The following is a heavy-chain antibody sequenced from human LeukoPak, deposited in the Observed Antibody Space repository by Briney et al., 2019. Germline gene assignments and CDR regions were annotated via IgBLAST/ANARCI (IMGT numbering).Heavy chain of an antibody. J-gene: IGHJ4*02. D-gene: IGHD5-12*01. Sequence: SETLSLTCTVSCVSISSYYWSWIRQPPGKGLEWIGYIYTSGSTNYNPSLKSRATISVDTSKNQFSLKLSSVTAADTAVYYCARTPYSGYDYVGYFDYWGQGTLVTVSS. V-gene: IGHV4-4*09. CDR1: CVSISSYY. CDR2: IYTSGST. CDR3: ARTPYSGYDYVGYFDY.